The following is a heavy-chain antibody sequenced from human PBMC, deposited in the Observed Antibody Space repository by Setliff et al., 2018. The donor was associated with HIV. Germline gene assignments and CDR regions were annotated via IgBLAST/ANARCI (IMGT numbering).Heavy chain of an antibody. D-gene: IGHD4-4*01. CDR2: ISSSGSTI. V-gene: IGHV3-48*04. J-gene: IGHJ6*02. Sequence: PGGSLRLSCAASGFAFNSYSMNWVRQAPGKGLEWVSYISSSGSTIYYADSVKGRFTISRDNAKNSLYLQMNSLRAEDTAVYYCARDDSNYRQHGMDVWGQGTTVTVSS. CDR3: ARDDSNYRQHGMDV. CDR1: GFAFNSYS.